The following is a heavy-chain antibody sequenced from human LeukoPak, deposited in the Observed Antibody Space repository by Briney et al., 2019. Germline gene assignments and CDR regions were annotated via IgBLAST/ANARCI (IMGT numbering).Heavy chain of an antibody. V-gene: IGHV3-21*01. Sequence: GGSLRRSCAASGFTFSSYSMNWVRQAPGKGLEWFSSISSSSSYIYYADSVKGRFTISRDNAKNSLYLQMNSLRAEDTAVYYCATIAVAASDAFDIWGQGTMVTVSS. CDR3: ATIAVAASDAFDI. CDR2: ISSSSSYI. D-gene: IGHD6-19*01. J-gene: IGHJ3*02. CDR1: GFTFSSYS.